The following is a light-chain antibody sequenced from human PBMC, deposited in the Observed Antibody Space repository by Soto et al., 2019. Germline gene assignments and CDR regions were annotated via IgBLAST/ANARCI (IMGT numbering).Light chain of an antibody. V-gene: IGKV1-39*01. CDR3: QQSYSTPLT. CDR2: EAS. J-gene: IGKJ4*01. Sequence: IQLTQSPSSLSASVVDRVTVTCRASDDITDYLAWYQQKAGKAPKLLRDEASTLYSGVPSRVSGSGSGTDFTLTSSSLQPEDFATYYCQQSYSTPLTFGGGTKVDIK. CDR1: DDITDY.